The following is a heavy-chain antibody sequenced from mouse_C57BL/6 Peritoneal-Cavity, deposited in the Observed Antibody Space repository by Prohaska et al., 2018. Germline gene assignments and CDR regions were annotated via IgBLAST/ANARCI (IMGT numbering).Heavy chain of an antibody. Sequence: HGKRLEWIGYIYPNNGGNGYNQKFKCKATLTVDKSSSTAYMELRSLTSEDSAVYYCARSLPYYGSSYWYFDVWGTGTTVTVSS. D-gene: IGHD1-1*01. CDR2: IYPNNGGN. J-gene: IGHJ1*03. CDR3: ARSLPYYGSSYWYFDV. V-gene: IGHV1-34*01.